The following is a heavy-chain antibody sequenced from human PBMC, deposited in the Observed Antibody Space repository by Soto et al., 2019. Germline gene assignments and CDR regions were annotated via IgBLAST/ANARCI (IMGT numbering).Heavy chain of an antibody. CDR3: ASERFLEWANTSSNSCGMDV. V-gene: IGHV1-69*14. D-gene: IGHD3-3*01. CDR2: IIPIFGTA. CDR1: GGTFSSYA. J-gene: IGHJ6*02. Sequence: QVQLVQSGAEVKKPGSSVKVSCKASGGTFSSYAISWVRQAPGQGLEWMGGIIPIFGTANYAQKFQGRVTKSPSKPTSPAFMDLSSLRSEDAAVYYCASERFLEWANTSSNSCGMDVWGQGTTVAVSS.